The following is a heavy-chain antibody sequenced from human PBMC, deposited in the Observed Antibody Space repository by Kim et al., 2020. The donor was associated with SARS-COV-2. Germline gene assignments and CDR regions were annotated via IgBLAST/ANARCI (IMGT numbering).Heavy chain of an antibody. Sequence: GGSLRLSCAASGFTFSSYGMHWVRQAPGKGLEWVSSIKYDGTSTYYADSVKGRFTISRDNSKNTLYLQMNSLRAEDTAMYYCAKDPSEEYVGGSFDYRGQGTLVTVSS. D-gene: IGHD3-16*01. CDR3: AKDPSEEYVGGSFDY. V-gene: IGHV3-NL1*01. CDR2: IKYDGTST. J-gene: IGHJ4*02. CDR1: GFTFSSYG.